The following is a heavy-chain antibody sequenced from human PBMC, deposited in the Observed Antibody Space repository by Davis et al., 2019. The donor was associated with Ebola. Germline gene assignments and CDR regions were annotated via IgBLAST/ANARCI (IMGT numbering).Heavy chain of an antibody. CDR1: GFTFSSYA. CDR2: ISGSGGST. D-gene: IGHD6-19*01. J-gene: IGHJ6*02. V-gene: IGHV3-23*01. CDR3: ARGVNGWYYYYYGMDV. Sequence: GESLKISCAASGFTFSSYAMSWVRQAPGKGLEWVSAISGSGGSTYYADSVKGRFTISRDNSKNTLYLQMNSLRAEDTAVYYCARGVNGWYYYYYGMDVWGQGTTVTVSS.